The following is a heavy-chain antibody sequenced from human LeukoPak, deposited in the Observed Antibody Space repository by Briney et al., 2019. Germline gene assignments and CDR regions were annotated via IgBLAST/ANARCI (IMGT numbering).Heavy chain of an antibody. Sequence: PGMSLMLPCGTCGFKLKSLYISWIRLAKKKGLEWVSYISSSGSTIYYADSVKGRFTISRDNAKNSLYLQMNSLRAEDTAVYYCARDLMGIAYRGAFYYWGQGTLVTVSS. J-gene: IGHJ4*02. V-gene: IGHV3-11*01. CDR2: ISSSGSTI. D-gene: IGHD6-13*01. CDR1: GFKLKSLY. CDR3: ARDLMGIAYRGAFYY.